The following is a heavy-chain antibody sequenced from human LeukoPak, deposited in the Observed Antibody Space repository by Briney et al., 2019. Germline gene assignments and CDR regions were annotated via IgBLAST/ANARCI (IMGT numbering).Heavy chain of an antibody. CDR2: IYTSGST. Sequence: PSETLSLTCTVSGGSISSYYWSWIRQPAGKGLEWIGRIYTSGSTNYNPSLKSRVTISVDKSKNQFSLKVSSVTAADTAVYYCARGVDNGDENWFDPWRQRTRVTVSS. V-gene: IGHV4-4*07. CDR1: GGSISSYY. CDR3: ARGVDNGDENWFDP. D-gene: IGHD1-1*01. J-gene: IGHJ5*02.